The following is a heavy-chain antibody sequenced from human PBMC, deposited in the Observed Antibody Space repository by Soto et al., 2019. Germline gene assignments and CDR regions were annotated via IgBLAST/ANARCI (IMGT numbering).Heavy chain of an antibody. Sequence: SETLSLTCAVYGGSFSGYYWSWIRQPPGKGLEWIGEINHSGSTNYNPSLKSRVTISVDTSKNQFSLKLSSVTAADTAVYYCARGRTAWIAATPESQYFDYWGQGILVTVAS. CDR3: ARGRTAWIAATPESQYFDY. D-gene: IGHD2-15*01. CDR1: GGSFSGYY. J-gene: IGHJ4*02. CDR2: INHSGST. V-gene: IGHV4-34*01.